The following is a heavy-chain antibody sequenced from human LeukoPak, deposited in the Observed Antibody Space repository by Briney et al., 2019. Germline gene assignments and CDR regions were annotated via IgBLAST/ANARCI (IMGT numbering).Heavy chain of an antibody. D-gene: IGHD3-22*01. Sequence: SETLSLNCTVAIGSISTPSYYWGWVRQPPGKGLEWIGSVDYSRSPYYNPSLKIRVTISVDKSKNQFPLKRSSVTDADTDEYCCASPSYYYDSSWSYAFDIWGQGAMVTVSS. CDR1: IGSISTPSYY. V-gene: IGHV4-39*06. J-gene: IGHJ3*02. CDR2: VDYSRSP. CDR3: ASPSYYYDSSWSYAFDI.